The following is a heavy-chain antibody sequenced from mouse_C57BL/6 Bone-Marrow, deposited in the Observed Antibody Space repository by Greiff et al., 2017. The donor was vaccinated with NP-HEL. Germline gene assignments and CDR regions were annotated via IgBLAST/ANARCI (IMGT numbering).Heavy chain of an antibody. J-gene: IGHJ1*03. CDR1: GYTFTDYE. CDR2: IDPETGGT. D-gene: IGHD1-1*01. Sequence: QVQLQQSGAELVRPGASVTLSCKASGYTFTDYEMHWVKQTPVHGLEWIGAIDPETGGTAYNQKFKGKAILTADKSSSTAYMELRSLTSEDSAVYYCTRPNYYGSSSPWYFDVWGTGTTVTVSS. CDR3: TRPNYYGSSSPWYFDV. V-gene: IGHV1-15*01.